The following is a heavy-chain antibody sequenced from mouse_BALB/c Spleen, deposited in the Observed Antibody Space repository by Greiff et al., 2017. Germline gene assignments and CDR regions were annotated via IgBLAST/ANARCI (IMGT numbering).Heavy chain of an antibody. V-gene: IGHV5-17*02. CDR1: GFTFSSFG. J-gene: IGHJ3*01. Sequence: EVMLVESGGGLVQPGGSRKLSCAASGFTFSSFGMHWVRQAPEKGLEWVAYISSGSSTIYYADTVKGRFTISRDNPKNTLFLQMTSLRSEDTAMYYCAREDYFAYWGQGTLVSVSA. CDR2: ISSGSSTI. CDR3: AREDYFAY. D-gene: IGHD2-4*01.